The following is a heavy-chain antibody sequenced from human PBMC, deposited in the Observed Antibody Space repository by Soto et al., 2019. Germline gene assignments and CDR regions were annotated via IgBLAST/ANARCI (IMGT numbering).Heavy chain of an antibody. V-gene: IGHV3-23*01. CDR1: GFTFSSYA. CDR3: AKGDSSGYYLAYYYYGMDV. CDR2: ISGSGGST. J-gene: IGHJ6*02. D-gene: IGHD3-22*01. Sequence: GGSLRLSCAATGFTFSSYAMSWVRQAPRKGLEWVSAISGSGGSTYYADSVKGRFTISRDNSKNTLYLQMNSLRAEDTAVYYCAKGDSSGYYLAYYYYGMDVWGQGTTVTVSS.